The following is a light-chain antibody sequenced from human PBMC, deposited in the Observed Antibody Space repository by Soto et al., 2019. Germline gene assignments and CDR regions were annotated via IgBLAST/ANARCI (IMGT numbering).Light chain of an antibody. Sequence: EIVLTQSPGTRSLSPGERATLSCRASQTVGSAYLAWYQHKPGQAPRLLIYGTSSRATGIPDRISGSGSGTDFTLTISRLEPEHFAVYYCQQYGSSRWTFGQGTKVEAK. CDR3: QQYGSSRWT. CDR2: GTS. CDR1: QTVGSAY. J-gene: IGKJ1*01. V-gene: IGKV3-20*01.